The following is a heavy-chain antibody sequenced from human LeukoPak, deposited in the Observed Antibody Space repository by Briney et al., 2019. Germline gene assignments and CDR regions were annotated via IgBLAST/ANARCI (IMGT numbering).Heavy chain of an antibody. V-gene: IGHV3-7*01. J-gene: IGHJ4*02. D-gene: IGHD1-26*01. CDR3: ARVAVGATFGSDY. Sequence: GGSLRLSCAASGFTFSSYWMSWVRQAPGKGLEWVANIKQDGSEKYYVDSVKGRFTISRDNAKNSLYLQMNSLRAEDTAVYYCARVAVGATFGSDYWGQGTLVTVSS. CDR2: IKQDGSEK. CDR1: GFTFSSYW.